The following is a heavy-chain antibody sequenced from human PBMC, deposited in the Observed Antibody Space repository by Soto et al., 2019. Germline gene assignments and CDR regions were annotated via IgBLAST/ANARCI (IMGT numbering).Heavy chain of an antibody. Sequence: QVQLQESGPGLVKPSQTLSLTCTVSGGSISSGGYYWSWIRQHPGKGLEWIGYIYYSGSTYYNPALKSRGTMPVDTCKIHFSLKLSSVTAGDTAVYYCARGVPAANGYWFDPWGQGTLVTVSS. D-gene: IGHD2-2*01. CDR3: ARGVPAANGYWFDP. CDR2: IYYSGST. V-gene: IGHV4-31*03. J-gene: IGHJ5*02. CDR1: GGSISSGGYY.